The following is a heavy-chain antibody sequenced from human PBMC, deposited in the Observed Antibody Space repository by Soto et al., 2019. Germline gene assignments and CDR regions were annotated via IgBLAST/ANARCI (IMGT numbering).Heavy chain of an antibody. V-gene: IGHV3-23*01. CDR3: AKDPLNTGYSSGWYPYYFDY. CDR2: ISGSGGST. Sequence: PGGSLRLSCAASGFTFSSYAMSWVRQAPGKGLEWVSAISGSGGSTYYADSVKGRCTISRDNSKNTLYLQMNSLRAEDTAVYYCAKDPLNTGYSSGWYPYYFDYWGQGTLVTVSS. CDR1: GFTFSSYA. D-gene: IGHD6-19*01. J-gene: IGHJ4*02.